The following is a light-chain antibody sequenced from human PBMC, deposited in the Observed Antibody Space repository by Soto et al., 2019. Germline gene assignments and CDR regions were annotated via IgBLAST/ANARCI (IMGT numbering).Light chain of an antibody. CDR3: QQYNSYST. CDR2: KAS. V-gene: IGKV1-5*03. CDR1: QSISSW. Sequence: DIQMTQSPSTLSASVGDRVTITCRASQSISSWLAWYQQKPGKAPKLLIYKASSLESGVPSRFSGSGSGTEFTLTISCLQPDDVAIYYCQQYNSYSTFGQGTKVEIK. J-gene: IGKJ1*01.